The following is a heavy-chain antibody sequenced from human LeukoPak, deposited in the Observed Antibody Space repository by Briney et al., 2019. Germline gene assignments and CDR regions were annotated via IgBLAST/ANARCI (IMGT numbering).Heavy chain of an antibody. CDR2: IYTSGST. D-gene: IGHD2-8*01. CDR1: GGSISSYY. CDR3: ARDRGYCTNGVCNLGWYFDL. Sequence: SETLSLTCTVSGGSISSYYWSWIRQPAGKGLEWIGRIYTSGSTNYNPSLKSRVTMSVDTSKNQFSLKLSSVTAADTAVYYCARDRGYCTNGVCNLGWYFDLWGRGTLVTVSS. J-gene: IGHJ2*01. V-gene: IGHV4-4*07.